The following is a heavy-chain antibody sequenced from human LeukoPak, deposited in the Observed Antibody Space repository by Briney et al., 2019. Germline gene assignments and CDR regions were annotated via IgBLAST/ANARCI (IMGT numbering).Heavy chain of an antibody. CDR1: GFTFSSYD. CDR2: IGTAGDT. CDR3: ARDEYYYDSSGYTFDY. V-gene: IGHV3-13*01. Sequence: GGSLRLFCAASGFTFSSYDMHWVRQATGKGLEWVSAIGTAGDTYYPGSVKGRFTISGENAKNSLYLQMNSLRAGDTAVYYCARDEYYYDSSGYTFDYWGQGTLVTVSS. D-gene: IGHD3-22*01. J-gene: IGHJ4*02.